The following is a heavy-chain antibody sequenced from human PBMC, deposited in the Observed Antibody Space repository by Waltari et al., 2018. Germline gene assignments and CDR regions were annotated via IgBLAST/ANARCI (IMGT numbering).Heavy chain of an antibody. J-gene: IGHJ4*02. V-gene: IGHV3-33*01. CDR2: IWDDGSNK. CDR3: ARGGYSSSWYIGFDY. Sequence: QVQLVESGGGVVQPGRSLRLSCAASGFTFSSYGMHWVRQAPGKGLGWVAVIWDDGSNKYYADSLKGRFTISRDNSKNTLYLQMNSLRAEDTAVYYCARGGYSSSWYIGFDYWGQGTLVTVSS. D-gene: IGHD6-13*01. CDR1: GFTFSSYG.